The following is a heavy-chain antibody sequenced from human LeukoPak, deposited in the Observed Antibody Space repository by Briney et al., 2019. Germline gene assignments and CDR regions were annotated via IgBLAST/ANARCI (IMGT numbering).Heavy chain of an antibody. J-gene: IGHJ4*02. CDR1: GGSISSDNYH. Sequence: KTSETLSLTCTVSGGSISSDNYHWSWIRQPAGKGLEWIGRIYTSGSINYNPSLKSRVTLSVDLSKNQFYLRLTSVTAADTAVYYCARDVREVDRPFDYWGQGTLVTVSS. CDR3: ARDVREVDRPFDY. D-gene: IGHD3-10*02. V-gene: IGHV4-61*02. CDR2: IYTSGSI.